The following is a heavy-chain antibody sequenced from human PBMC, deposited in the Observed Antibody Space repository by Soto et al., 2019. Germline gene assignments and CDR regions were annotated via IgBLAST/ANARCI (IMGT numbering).Heavy chain of an antibody. V-gene: IGHV3-21*01. D-gene: IGHD2-2*01. CDR1: GFTFSSYS. J-gene: IGHJ6*03. CDR2: ISSSSSYI. CDR3: ARDGGDIVVVPAAKLGSHYYYYYMDV. Sequence: GGSLRLSCAASGFTFSSYSMNWVRQAPGKGLEWVSSISSSSSYIYYADSVKGRFTISRDNAKNSLYLQMNSLRAEDTAVYYCARDGGDIVVVPAAKLGSHYYYYYMDVWGKGTTVTVSS.